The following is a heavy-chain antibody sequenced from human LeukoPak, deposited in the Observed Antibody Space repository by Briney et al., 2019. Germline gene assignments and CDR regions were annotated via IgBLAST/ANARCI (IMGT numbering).Heavy chain of an antibody. V-gene: IGHV1-8*01. CDR2: MNPNSGNT. CDR1: GYTFTSYD. CDR3: ARIVYSYGYNYYYYYTDV. D-gene: IGHD5-18*01. J-gene: IGHJ6*03. Sequence: ASVKVSCKASGYTFTSYDINWVRQATGQGLEWMGWMNPNSGNTGYAQKFQGRVTMTRNTSISTAYMELSSLRSEDTAVYYCARIVYSYGYNYYYYYTDVWGKGTTVTVSS.